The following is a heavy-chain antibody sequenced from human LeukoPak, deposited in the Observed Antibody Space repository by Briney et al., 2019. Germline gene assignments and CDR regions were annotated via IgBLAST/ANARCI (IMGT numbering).Heavy chain of an antibody. CDR2: IIPIFGTA. J-gene: IGHJ5*02. CDR1: GYTFTGYY. V-gene: IGHV1-69*05. CDR3: ARGSNWFDP. Sequence: ASVKVSCKASGYTFTGYYMHWVRQAPGQGLEWMGRIIPIFGTANYAQKFQGRVTITTDESTSTAYMELSSLRSEDTAVYYCARGSNWFDPWGQGTLVTVSS.